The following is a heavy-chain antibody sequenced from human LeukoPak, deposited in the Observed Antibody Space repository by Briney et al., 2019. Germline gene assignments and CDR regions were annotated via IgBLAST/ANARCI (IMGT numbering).Heavy chain of an antibody. Sequence: SETLSLTCTVSGGSISSGGYYWSWIRQPPGKGLEWIGYIYHSGSTYYNPSLKSRVTISVDTSKNQFSLKLSSVTAADTAVYYRAREGGYSSGWSPFDYWGQGTLVTVSS. V-gene: IGHV4-30-2*01. CDR2: IYHSGST. D-gene: IGHD6-19*01. CDR1: GGSISSGGYY. CDR3: AREGGYSSGWSPFDY. J-gene: IGHJ4*02.